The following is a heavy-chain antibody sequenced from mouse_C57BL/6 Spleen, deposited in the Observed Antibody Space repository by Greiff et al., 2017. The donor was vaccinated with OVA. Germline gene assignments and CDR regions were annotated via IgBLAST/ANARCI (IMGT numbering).Heavy chain of an antibody. CDR1: GYSFTGYY. Sequence: VQLQQSGPELVKPGASVKISCKASGYSFTGYYMNWVKQSPEKSLEWIGEINPSTGGTTYNQKFKAKATLTVDKSSSTAYMLLSSLTSEDSAVYFCARGGCNYDYWGQGTTLTVSS. CDR3: ARGGCNYDY. V-gene: IGHV1-42*01. J-gene: IGHJ2*01. CDR2: INPSTGGT.